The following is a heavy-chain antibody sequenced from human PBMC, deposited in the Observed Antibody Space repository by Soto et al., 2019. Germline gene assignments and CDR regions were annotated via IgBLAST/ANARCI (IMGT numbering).Heavy chain of an antibody. CDR2: ISYDGSNK. V-gene: IGHV3-30-3*01. D-gene: IGHD3-10*01. CDR1: GFTFSSYA. Sequence: QVQLVESGGGVVQPGRSLRLSCAASGFTFSSYAMHWVRQAPGKGLEWVAVISYDGSNKYYADSVKGRFTISRDNSKNTLYLQMNSLRAEDTAVYYCARGLGDPDAFDIWGQGTMVTVSS. CDR3: ARGLGDPDAFDI. J-gene: IGHJ3*02.